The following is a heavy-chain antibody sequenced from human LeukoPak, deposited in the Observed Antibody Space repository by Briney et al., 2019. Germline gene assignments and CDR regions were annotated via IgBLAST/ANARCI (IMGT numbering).Heavy chain of an antibody. CDR1: GFTFSSYS. CDR2: ISSSSSYI. D-gene: IGHD3-10*01. J-gene: IGHJ4*02. CDR3: ARGPDYYGSGSSLYYFDY. Sequence: PGGSLRLSCAASGFTFSSYSMNWVRQAPGKGLEWVSSISSSSSYIYYADSVNGRFTISRDNAKNSLYLQMNSLRAEDTAVYYCARGPDYYGSGSSLYYFDYWGQGTLVTVSS. V-gene: IGHV3-21*01.